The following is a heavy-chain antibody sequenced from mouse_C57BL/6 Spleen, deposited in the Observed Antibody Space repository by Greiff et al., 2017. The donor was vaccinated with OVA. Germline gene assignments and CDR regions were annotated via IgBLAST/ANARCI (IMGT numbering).Heavy chain of an antibody. Sequence: EVKVVESGGDLVKPGGSLKLSCAASGFTFSSYGMSWVRQTPDKRLEWVATISSGGSYTYYPDSVKGRFTISRDNAKNTLYLQMSSLKSEDTAMYYCARQDGYDEGGYYAMDYWGQGTSVTVSS. CDR2: ISSGGSYT. J-gene: IGHJ4*01. V-gene: IGHV5-6*01. D-gene: IGHD2-2*01. CDR1: GFTFSSYG. CDR3: ARQDGYDEGGYYAMDY.